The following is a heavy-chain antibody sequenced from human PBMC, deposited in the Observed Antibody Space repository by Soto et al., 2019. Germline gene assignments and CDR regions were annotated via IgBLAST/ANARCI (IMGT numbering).Heavy chain of an antibody. D-gene: IGHD6-13*01. J-gene: IGHJ4*02. CDR2: IDPSDSDY. CDR1: GYSFTSYW. CDR3: ARLQAAAGDNDLTFDY. Sequence: EVQLVPSGAEVKKPGESLRISCKGSGYSFTSYWISWVRQMPGKGLEWMVRIDPSDSDYNYNPSFQGHVTISADKSISTAYLQWSSLKASDTAMYYCARLQAAAGDNDLTFDYWGQGTLVTVSS. V-gene: IGHV5-10-1*01.